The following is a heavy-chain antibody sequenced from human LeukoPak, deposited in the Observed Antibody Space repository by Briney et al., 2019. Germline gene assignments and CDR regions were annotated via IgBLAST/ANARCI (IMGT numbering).Heavy chain of an antibody. CDR1: GYTFTSYG. D-gene: IGHD6-19*01. Sequence: ASVKVSCKASGYTFTSYGISGVRQAPGQGLEWMGWISAYNGNTNYAQKLQGRVTMTTDTSTSTAYMELRSLRSDDTAVYYCARSGGGKQWLVTRVYWGQGTLVTVSS. CDR2: ISAYNGNT. J-gene: IGHJ4*02. CDR3: ARSGGGKQWLVTRVY. V-gene: IGHV1-18*01.